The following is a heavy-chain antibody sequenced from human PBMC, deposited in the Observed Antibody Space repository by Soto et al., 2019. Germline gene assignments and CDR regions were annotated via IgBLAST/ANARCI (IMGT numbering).Heavy chain of an antibody. Sequence: QVQLVESEGGVVQPGRSPRLSCAASGFTFSSYGMHWVRQAPGKGLEWVAVIWYDGSNKYYADSVKGRFTISRDNSKNTLYLQMNSLRAEDTAVYYCARDRRNGYYYYGMDVWGQGTTVTVSS. V-gene: IGHV3-33*01. CDR1: GFTFSSYG. CDR2: IWYDGSNK. CDR3: ARDRRNGYYYYGMDV. J-gene: IGHJ6*02. D-gene: IGHD1-1*01.